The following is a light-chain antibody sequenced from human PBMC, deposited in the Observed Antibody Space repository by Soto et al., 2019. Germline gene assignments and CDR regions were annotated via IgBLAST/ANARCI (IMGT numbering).Light chain of an antibody. Sequence: DIQMTQSPSFVSASLGDSFTSTCLASQAVSTWLEWYQQKPGGSPILLIYAASTFQSWVPSRLSGSGSGKDFTLTIRSLQPEDFATYYCQQSNSFPRTFGGGTKVDIK. CDR2: AAS. CDR1: QAVSTW. J-gene: IGKJ4*01. CDR3: QQSNSFPRT. V-gene: IGKV1-12*01.